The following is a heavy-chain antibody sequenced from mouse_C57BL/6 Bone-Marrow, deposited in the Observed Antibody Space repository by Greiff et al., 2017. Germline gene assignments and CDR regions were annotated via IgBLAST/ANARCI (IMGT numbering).Heavy chain of an antibody. CDR3: AREDYDSDVGY. V-gene: IGHV1-5*01. CDR1: GYTFTSYW. D-gene: IGHD2-4*01. Sequence: VQLQQSGAVLVRPGASVKLSCKASGYTFTSYWMHWVKQRPGQGLEWIGDIYPANSDTSYNQKFKGKDKLTAATSARTAYMQLSSLTYEDSAVYDCAREDYDSDVGYWGQGTTLTVSS. J-gene: IGHJ2*01. CDR2: IYPANSDT.